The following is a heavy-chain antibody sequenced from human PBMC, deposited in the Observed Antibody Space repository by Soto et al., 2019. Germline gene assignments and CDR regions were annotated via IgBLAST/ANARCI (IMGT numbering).Heavy chain of an antibody. Sequence: EASVKVSCKASGYTFTNHAMHWVRQAPGQRLEWMGWINAGNGTANYAQKFQGRVTITADESTSTAYMELSSLRSEDTAVYYCARDGPRYYYDSSGYLSWFDPWGQGTLVTVSS. V-gene: IGHV1-3*01. CDR3: ARDGPRYYYDSSGYLSWFDP. CDR2: INAGNGTA. CDR1: GYTFTNHA. D-gene: IGHD3-22*01. J-gene: IGHJ5*02.